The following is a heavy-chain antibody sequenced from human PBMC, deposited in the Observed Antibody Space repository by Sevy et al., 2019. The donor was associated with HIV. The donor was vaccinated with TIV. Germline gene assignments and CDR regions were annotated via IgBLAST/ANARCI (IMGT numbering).Heavy chain of an antibody. CDR1: GFTFSKYS. CDR2: LSFGCGEI. CDR3: AREGCTKPHDY. D-gene: IGHD2-8*01. J-gene: IGHJ4*02. V-gene: IGHV3-23*01. Sequence: GGSMRLSCAASGFTFSKYSMRWVRQPPGKGLEWVSTLSFGCGEINYADSVKGRFTISRVNSKSSVYLQMNNLRPEDTAVYYCAREGCTKPHDYWGQGTLVTVSS.